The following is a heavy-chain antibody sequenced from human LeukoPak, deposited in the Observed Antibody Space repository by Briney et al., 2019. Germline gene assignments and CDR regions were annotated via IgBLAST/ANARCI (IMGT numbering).Heavy chain of an antibody. J-gene: IGHJ4*02. CDR1: GVSISTRNYY. D-gene: IGHD4-23*01. CDR2: IFYSGST. V-gene: IGHV4-39*07. CDR3: ARATPSLYVFGLPFDY. Sequence: SETLSLTCTVSGVSISTRNYYWGWIRQPPGKGLEWIGNIFYSGSTYYSPSFKSRVTISVDTSKNQFSLELSSVTAADTAVYYCARATPSLYVFGLPFDYWGQGTLVTVSS.